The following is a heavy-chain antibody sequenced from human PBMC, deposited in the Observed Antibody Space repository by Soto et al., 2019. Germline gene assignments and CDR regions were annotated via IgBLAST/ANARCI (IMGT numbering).Heavy chain of an antibody. CDR1: RVTFSRYG. Sequence: PGGYLILSCAASRVTFSRYGMHWVRQSPGQGLEWVALISYDGTNKDYEDSVRGRFTISRDNYRNTLYPQMNSLRGEDAAVYYCAKDFLKVELLHFGEPAPPYQFYYGMDVWGQGTTVTVS. D-gene: IGHD3-10*01. V-gene: IGHV3-30*18. CDR3: AKDFLKVELLHFGEPAPPYQFYYGMDV. J-gene: IGHJ6*02. CDR2: ISYDGTNK.